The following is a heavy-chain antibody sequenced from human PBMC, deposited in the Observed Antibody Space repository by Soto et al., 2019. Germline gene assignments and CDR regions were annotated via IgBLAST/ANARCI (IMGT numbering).Heavy chain of an antibody. D-gene: IGHD3-9*01. V-gene: IGHV4-31*03. Sequence: PSETLSLTCTVSGGSISSGGYYWSWIRQHPGKGLEWIGYIYYSGSTYYNPSLKSRVTISVDTSKNQFSLKLSSVTAADTAVYYCARDKEGILDTWGQGTLVTVSS. J-gene: IGHJ5*02. CDR1: GGSISSGGYY. CDR2: IYYSGST. CDR3: ARDKEGILDT.